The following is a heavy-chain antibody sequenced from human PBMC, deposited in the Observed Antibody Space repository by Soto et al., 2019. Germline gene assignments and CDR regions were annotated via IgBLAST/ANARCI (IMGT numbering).Heavy chain of an antibody. J-gene: IGHJ4*02. Sequence: EVQLVESGGGLIQPGGSLRLSCAASGFTFNIYELNWVRQAPGKGLEWVSYISSSGSIIYYADSVKGRFTISRDSAKNSLYLQMNSLRAEDTAVYYCASRHYSYTSPGYWGQGTLVTVSS. CDR3: ASRHYSYTSPGY. CDR2: ISSSGSII. V-gene: IGHV3-48*03. CDR1: GFTFNIYE. D-gene: IGHD6-13*01.